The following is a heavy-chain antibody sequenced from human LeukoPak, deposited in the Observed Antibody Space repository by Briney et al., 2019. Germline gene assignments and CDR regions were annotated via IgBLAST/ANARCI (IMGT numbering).Heavy chain of an antibody. CDR3: ARDRAPYYDSSGYSLGYMDV. D-gene: IGHD3-22*01. Sequence: ASVKVSCKASGYTFTGYYMHWVRQAPGQGLEWMGWINPNSGGTNYAQKFQGRVTMTRDTSISTAYMELSRLRSDDTAVYYCARDRAPYYDSSGYSLGYMDVWGKGTTVTISS. CDR2: INPNSGGT. CDR1: GYTFTGYY. J-gene: IGHJ6*03. V-gene: IGHV1-2*02.